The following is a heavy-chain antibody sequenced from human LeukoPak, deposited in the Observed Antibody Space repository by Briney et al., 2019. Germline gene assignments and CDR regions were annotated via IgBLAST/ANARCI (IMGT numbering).Heavy chain of an antibody. CDR2: ISGSGGST. V-gene: IGHV3-23*01. J-gene: IGHJ5*02. CDR1: GFTFSSYA. Sequence: GGSLRLSCAASGFTFSSYAMSWVRQAPGKGLEWVSAISGSGGSTYYADSVKGRFTISRNNSKNTLYLQMNSLRAEDTAVYYCAKDGRYCSSTSCYAGHGWFDPWGQGTLVTVSS. CDR3: AKDGRYCSSTSCYAGHGWFDP. D-gene: IGHD2-2*01.